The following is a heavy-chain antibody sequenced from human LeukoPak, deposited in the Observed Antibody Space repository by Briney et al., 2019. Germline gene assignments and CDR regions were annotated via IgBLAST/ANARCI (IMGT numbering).Heavy chain of an antibody. CDR2: INSDGSST. J-gene: IGHJ6*04. D-gene: IGHD5-12*01. CDR3: ARDRGYSGYDYYYGMDV. Sequence: GGSLRLSCAASGFTFSSYWMHWVRQAPGRGLGWVSRINSDGSSTSYADSVKGRFTISRDNAKNTLYLQMNSLRAEDTAVYYCARDRGYSGYDYYYGMDVWGKGTTVTVSS. CDR1: GFTFSSYW. V-gene: IGHV3-74*01.